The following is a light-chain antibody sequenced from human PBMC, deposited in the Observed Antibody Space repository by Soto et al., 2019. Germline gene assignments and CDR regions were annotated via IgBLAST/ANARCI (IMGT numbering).Light chain of an antibody. J-gene: IGLJ1*01. CDR3: AAWDDRLNGYV. CDR1: SSNIGSNS. V-gene: IGLV1-44*01. Sequence: QSVLTQPPSASGTPGQRVTFSCSGSSSNIGSNSVNWYQHLPGTAPKLLIYSNDQRPSGVPDRFSGSKSGTSASLAISGVQSEDEADYYCAAWDDRLNGYVFGTGAKLTVL. CDR2: SND.